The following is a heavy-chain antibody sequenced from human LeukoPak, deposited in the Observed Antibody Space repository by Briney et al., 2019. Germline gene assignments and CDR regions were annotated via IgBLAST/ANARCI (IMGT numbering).Heavy chain of an antibody. Sequence: SETLSLTCTVSGYSISSGYDWGWIRPPPGKGLEWIGSIYYRRTTYYNPSLKSRVTISIDTSKNHFSLRLSSTTAADTAVYYCAREMATTPRGYYFDYWGQGTLVTVSS. D-gene: IGHD5-24*01. CDR3: AREMATTPRGYYFDY. CDR1: GYSISSGYD. J-gene: IGHJ4*02. V-gene: IGHV4-38-2*02. CDR2: IYYRRTT.